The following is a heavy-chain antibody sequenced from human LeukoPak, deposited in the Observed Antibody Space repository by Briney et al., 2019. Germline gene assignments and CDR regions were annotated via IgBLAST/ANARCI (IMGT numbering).Heavy chain of an antibody. V-gene: IGHV4-59*01. J-gene: IGHJ4*02. D-gene: IGHD3-3*01. Sequence: SETLSLTCTVSGGSSSSYYWSWLRQPPGKGLEWIGYIYYSGSTNNNPSLKSRVTISVDTSKNQFSLKLSSVTAAATAVYYCARAYDFWSGYYFDYWGEGTLVTVSS. CDR3: ARAYDFWSGYYFDY. CDR1: GGSSSSYY. CDR2: IYYSGST.